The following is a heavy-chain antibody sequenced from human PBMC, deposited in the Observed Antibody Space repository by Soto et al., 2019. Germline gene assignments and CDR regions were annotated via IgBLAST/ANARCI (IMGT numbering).Heavy chain of an antibody. J-gene: IGHJ4*02. V-gene: IGHV3-23*01. Sequence: GSLRLSCAASGXTLSNFSMSWVRQAPGKGLEWVSVVSGSGITTKYADSVKGRFIISRDNPNNTLSLQMHSLRAEYTGVYYCVNGRLRGLDKGTFDYWGQGTLVTVS. CDR3: VNGRLRGLDKGTFDY. CDR2: VSGSGITT. CDR1: GXTLSNFS. D-gene: IGHD1-1*01.